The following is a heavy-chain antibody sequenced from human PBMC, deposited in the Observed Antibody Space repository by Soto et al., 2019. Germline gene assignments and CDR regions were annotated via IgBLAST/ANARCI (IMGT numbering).Heavy chain of an antibody. J-gene: IGHJ5*02. Sequence: QVHLQESGPGLVKPSQTLSLTCSVNGDSIKSGSVYWSWIRQSPENGLEYIGYITYSGLTFQNPSLKSRFTMYMATPKMQFSMEGRCVRAADPDDYSWDREARVGGSYCRFDPWGQGTLVTVSS. D-gene: IGHD1-26*01. V-gene: IGHV4-30-4*03. CDR3: DREARVGGSYCRFDP. CDR2: ITYSGLT. CDR1: GDSIKSGSVY.